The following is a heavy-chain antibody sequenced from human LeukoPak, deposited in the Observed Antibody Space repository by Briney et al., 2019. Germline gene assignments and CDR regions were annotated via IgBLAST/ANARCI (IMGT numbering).Heavy chain of an antibody. J-gene: IGHJ3*02. D-gene: IGHD3-22*01. V-gene: IGHV6-1*01. CDR2: TYYRSKWYN. CDR1: GDSVSSNSAA. CDR3: ARDLGYYDSSGYYEYGAFDI. Sequence: SQTLSLTCAISGDSVSSNSAAWNWIRQSPSRGLEWLGRTYYRSKWYNDYAVSVKSRITINPDTSKNQFSLQLNSVTPEDTAVYYCARDLGYYDSSGYYEYGAFDIWGQGTMVTVSS.